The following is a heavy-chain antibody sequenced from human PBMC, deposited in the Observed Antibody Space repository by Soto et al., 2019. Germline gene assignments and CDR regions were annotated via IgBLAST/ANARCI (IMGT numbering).Heavy chain of an antibody. CDR3: ARAMYSREMDV. J-gene: IGHJ6*02. D-gene: IGHD6-13*01. CDR2: IYYSGST. V-gene: IGHV4-59*01. CDR1: GGSISSYY. Sequence: PWETLSLTCTVSGGSISSYYWSWIRQPPGKGLEWIGYIYYSGSTNYNPSLKSRVTISVDTSKNQFSLKLSSVTAADTAVYYCARAMYSREMDVWGQGTTVTVSS.